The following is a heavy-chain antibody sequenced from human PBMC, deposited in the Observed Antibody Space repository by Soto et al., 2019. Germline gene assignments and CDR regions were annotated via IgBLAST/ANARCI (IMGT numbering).Heavy chain of an antibody. J-gene: IGHJ4*02. D-gene: IGHD2-15*01. CDR3: ARGGARWPGYFDS. Sequence: PSGTLSLPCSVSGGSISGDYYWSWISQSPEKGLEWIGYIYYSGSSYSNPALQSRLSMSLDTSKNPFSLKLRSVTAADTAVYYWARGGARWPGYFDSWGQGARGTFSS. CDR1: GGSISGDYY. CDR2: IYYSGSS. V-gene: IGHV4-30-4*08.